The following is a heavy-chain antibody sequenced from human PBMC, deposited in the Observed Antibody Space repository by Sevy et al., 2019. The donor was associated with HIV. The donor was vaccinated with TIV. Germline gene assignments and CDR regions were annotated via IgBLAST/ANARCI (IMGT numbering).Heavy chain of an antibody. CDR2: TYYKSMWYN. CDR3: ARESRWFFFHFDY. J-gene: IGHJ4*02. V-gene: IGHV6-1*01. D-gene: IGHD3-10*01. Sequence: SQTLSLTCAISGDSVSTYSAAWNWIRQSPSRGLEWLGRTYYKSMWYNDYALSVKSRISINPDTPKNQISLQLNSVTPEDTAVYYCARESRWFFFHFDYWGQGTLVTVSS. CDR1: GDSVSTYSAA.